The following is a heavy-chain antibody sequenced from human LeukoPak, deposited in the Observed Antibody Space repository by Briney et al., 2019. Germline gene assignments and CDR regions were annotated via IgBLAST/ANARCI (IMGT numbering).Heavy chain of an antibody. CDR3: AKDRSDNNTWYAGSH. CDR1: GLTFSTYA. D-gene: IGHD2-8*01. J-gene: IGHJ4*02. Sequence: PGGSLRLSCAASGLTFSTYAMSWVRQAPGKGLEWVSGISGSGDSTYYADSVKGRFTISRDNSKSTLYLQMNSLRAEDTAVYYYAKDRSDNNTWYAGSHWGQGTLVTVSS. CDR2: ISGSGDST. V-gene: IGHV3-23*01.